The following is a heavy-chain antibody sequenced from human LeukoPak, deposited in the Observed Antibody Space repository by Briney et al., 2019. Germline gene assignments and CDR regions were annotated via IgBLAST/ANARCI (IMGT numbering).Heavy chain of an antibody. CDR3: ARAYGDYEEYCWFEP. V-gene: IGHV4-38-2*02. CDR1: GYSISSGYY. Sequence: SETLSLTCTVSGYSISSGYYWGWIRQPPGQGLEWIGSIYHSGSTYYNPSLESRVTISVDTSKNQFSLKLSSVTAADTAVYYCARAYGDYEEYCWFEPWGQGTLVTVSS. D-gene: IGHD4-17*01. J-gene: IGHJ5*02. CDR2: IYHSGST.